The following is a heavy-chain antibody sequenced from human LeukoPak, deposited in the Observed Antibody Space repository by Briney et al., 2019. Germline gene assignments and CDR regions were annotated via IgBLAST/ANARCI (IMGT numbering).Heavy chain of an antibody. CDR3: ARAGSSGWFRNSFDY. Sequence: GASVKVSCKASGGTFSSYAISWVRQAPGQGLEWMGIINPSGGSTSYAQKFQGRVTMTRDTSTSTVYMELTSLISEDTAVYYCARAGSSGWFRNSFDYWGQGTLVTVSS. CDR2: INPSGGST. V-gene: IGHV1-46*01. CDR1: GGTFSSYA. D-gene: IGHD6-19*01. J-gene: IGHJ4*02.